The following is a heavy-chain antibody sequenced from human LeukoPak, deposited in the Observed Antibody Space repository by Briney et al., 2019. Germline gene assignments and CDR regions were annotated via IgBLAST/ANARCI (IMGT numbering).Heavy chain of an antibody. J-gene: IGHJ4*02. V-gene: IGHV3-30-3*01. CDR3: ARDGSGDYVGDY. Sequence: PGRSLRLSCAASGFTFSSYAMHWVRQAPGQGLEWLAVISYDGSNKYYADSVKGRFTISRDTSKNTLYLQMNSLRAEDKAVYYCARDGSGDYVGDYWGQGTLVTVSS. D-gene: IGHD2-21*02. CDR1: GFTFSSYA. CDR2: ISYDGSNK.